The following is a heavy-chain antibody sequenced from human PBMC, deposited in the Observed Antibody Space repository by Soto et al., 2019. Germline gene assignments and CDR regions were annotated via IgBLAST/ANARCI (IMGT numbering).Heavy chain of an antibody. Sequence: EVQLLESGGGLVQPGGSLRLSCAASGFTFTNYAMSWVRQAPGKGLEWVSTISGFGGITPYAASVKGRFTIARDDSKNTLYLEMNSLRAKYPAIYFCAKNNATGGGFFDSWGQGILVTVSS. J-gene: IGHJ4*02. D-gene: IGHD3-16*01. V-gene: IGHV3-23*01. CDR3: AKNNATGGGFFDS. CDR2: ISGFGGIT. CDR1: GFTFTNYA.